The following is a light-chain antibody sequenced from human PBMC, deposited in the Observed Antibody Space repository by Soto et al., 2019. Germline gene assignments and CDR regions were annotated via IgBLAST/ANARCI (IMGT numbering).Light chain of an antibody. CDR3: QQYGSSPYT. CDR1: QSVNSRY. J-gene: IGKJ2*01. Sequence: EIVLTQSPGTLSLSPGEGATLSCRASQSVNSRYLAWYQQKPGQAPRLLIYGASSRATGIPDRFSGSGSGTDFILTISTLEPEDFAVYFCQQYGSSPYTFGQGTKLEI. V-gene: IGKV3-20*01. CDR2: GAS.